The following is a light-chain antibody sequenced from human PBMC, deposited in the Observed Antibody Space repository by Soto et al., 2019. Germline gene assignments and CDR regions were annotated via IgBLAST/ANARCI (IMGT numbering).Light chain of an antibody. CDR3: QQYNNWPWT. Sequence: EIVLTQSPGTLSLSPGERAALSCRASQSVSTKFLAWYQQKPGQAPRLLIYAASNRATGIPDRFSGSGSGTEFTLTISSLESEDFAIYYCQQYNNWPWTFGQGTKVDIK. CDR1: QSVSTKF. CDR2: AAS. J-gene: IGKJ1*01. V-gene: IGKV3D-15*01.